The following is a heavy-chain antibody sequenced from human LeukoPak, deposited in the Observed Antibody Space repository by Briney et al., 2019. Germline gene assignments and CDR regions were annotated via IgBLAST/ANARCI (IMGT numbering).Heavy chain of an antibody. Sequence: SVXVSCKASGYTFTSYGISWVRQAPGQGLEWMGWISAYNGNTNYAQKLQGRVTMTTDTSTSTAYMELRSLRSDDTAVYYCARGDDILTGSTPGGDYWGQGTLVTVSS. CDR1: GYTFTSYG. CDR3: ARGDDILTGSTPGGDY. CDR2: ISAYNGNT. D-gene: IGHD3-9*01. V-gene: IGHV1-18*01. J-gene: IGHJ4*02.